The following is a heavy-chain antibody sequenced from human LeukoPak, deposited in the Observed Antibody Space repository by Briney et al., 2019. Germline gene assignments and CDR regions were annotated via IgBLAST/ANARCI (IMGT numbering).Heavy chain of an antibody. CDR3: AKDRVYSS. V-gene: IGHV3-7*03. D-gene: IGHD6-13*01. CDR2: IKQDGSEK. J-gene: IGHJ5*02. Sequence: GGSLRLSCAASGFTFSSYWMSWVRQAPGKGLEWVANIKQDGSEKYYVDSVKGRFTISRDNSKNTLYLRMNSLRAEDTAVYYCAKDRVYSSWGQGTLVTVSS. CDR1: GFTFSSYW.